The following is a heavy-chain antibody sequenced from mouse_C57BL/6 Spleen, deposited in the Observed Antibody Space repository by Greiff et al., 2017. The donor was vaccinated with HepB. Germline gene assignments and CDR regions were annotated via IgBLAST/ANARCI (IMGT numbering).Heavy chain of an antibody. CDR3: ARYYDYVFAY. D-gene: IGHD2-4*01. V-gene: IGHV1-43*01. CDR2: INPSTGGT. J-gene: IGHJ3*01. CDR1: GYSFTGYY. Sequence: VQLKESGPELVKPGASVKISCKASGYSFTGYYMHWVKQSSEKSLEWIGEINPSTGGTSYNQKFKGKATLTVDKSSSTAYMQLKSLTSEDSAVYYCARYYDYVFAYWGQGTLVTVSA.